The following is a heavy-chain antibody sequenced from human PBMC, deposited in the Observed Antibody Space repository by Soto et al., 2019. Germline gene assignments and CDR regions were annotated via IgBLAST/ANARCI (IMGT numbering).Heavy chain of an antibody. J-gene: IGHJ5*02. Sequence: SETLSLTCTVSGGSISSYYWSWIRQPPGKGLEWIGEINHSGSTNYNPSLKSRVTISVDTSKNQFSLKLSSVTAADTAVYYCARATKPVLRYFDWSAPQIVWFDPWGQGTLVTVSS. CDR1: GGSISSYY. V-gene: IGHV4-34*01. CDR3: ARATKPVLRYFDWSAPQIVWFDP. D-gene: IGHD3-9*01. CDR2: INHSGST.